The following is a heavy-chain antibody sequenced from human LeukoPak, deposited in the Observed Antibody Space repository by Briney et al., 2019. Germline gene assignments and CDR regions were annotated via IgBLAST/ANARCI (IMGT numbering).Heavy chain of an antibody. CDR1: GYTFTGCY. CDR2: INPNSGGT. CDR3: ARVPYCSSTSCHRPNWFDP. D-gene: IGHD2-2*01. V-gene: IGHV1-2*06. J-gene: IGHJ5*02. Sequence: ASVKISCKASGYTFTGCYMHWVRQAPGQGLEWMGRINPNSGGTNYAQKFQGRVTMTRDTSISTAYMELSRLRSDDTAVYYCARVPYCSSTSCHRPNWFDPWGQGTLVTVSS.